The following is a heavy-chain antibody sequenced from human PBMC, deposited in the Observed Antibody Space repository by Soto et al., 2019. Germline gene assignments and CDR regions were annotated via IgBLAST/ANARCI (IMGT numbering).Heavy chain of an antibody. D-gene: IGHD6-13*01. Sequence: EVQLLQSGGDLVQPGESLRLSCAASGFIFTKYAMTWVRQAPGKGLEWVSAISGDGDTTYYADSVKGRFTISRDNSKNTLFLQMNSMRDEDTALYYCAAPKVTSSWTSDYWGQGTLVTVSS. J-gene: IGHJ4*02. CDR2: ISGDGDTT. V-gene: IGHV3-23*01. CDR1: GFIFTKYA. CDR3: AAPKVTSSWTSDY.